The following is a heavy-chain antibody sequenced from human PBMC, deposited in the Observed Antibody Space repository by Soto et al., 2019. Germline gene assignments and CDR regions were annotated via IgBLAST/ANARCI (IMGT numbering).Heavy chain of an antibody. J-gene: IGHJ4*02. CDR1: GGSISSGGYY. D-gene: IGHD2-15*01. V-gene: IGHV4-31*03. CDR3: AKASGGSFRLNPFDS. Sequence: TSETLSLTCTVSGGSISSGGYYWSWIRQHPGKGLEWVGCVSYSGSTYYNPSLKSRVTISIDTSKNTLYLDMNSLRADDTAVYYCAKASGGSFRLNPFDSWGQGTLVTVSS. CDR2: VSYSGST.